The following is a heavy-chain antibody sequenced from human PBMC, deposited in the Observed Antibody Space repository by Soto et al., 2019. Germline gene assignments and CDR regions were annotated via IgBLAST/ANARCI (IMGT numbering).Heavy chain of an antibody. J-gene: IGHJ6*03. Sequence: GGSLRLSCTGSGFTFDDYAMSWFRQAPGRGLEWVSFIRKKAYGGATEYAASVRCRFTLSRDDSKSIAYLQMNSLKTEDTAVYYCSRAPHTPDYYYYMDVWGKGTTVTVSS. CDR2: IRKKAYGGAT. D-gene: IGHD2-2*02. CDR3: SRAPHTPDYYYYMDV. CDR1: GFTFDDYA. V-gene: IGHV3-49*03.